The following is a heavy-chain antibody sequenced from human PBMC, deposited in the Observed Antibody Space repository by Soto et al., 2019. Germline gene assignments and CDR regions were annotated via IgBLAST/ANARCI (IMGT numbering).Heavy chain of an antibody. CDR3: ARAVGDPLYYLDY. CDR1: SDSISSYY. D-gene: IGHD6-19*01. Sequence: QVQLQESGPGLVRPSETLSLTCTVSSDSISSYYWIWIRQSPGKGLEWIGYTDYSANTNYNPSLKSRVTISGYTSKNQFSLRLSSVTAADTSLYYCARAVGDPLYYLDYWGQGTLVTVSS. CDR2: TDYSANT. J-gene: IGHJ4*02. V-gene: IGHV4-59*08.